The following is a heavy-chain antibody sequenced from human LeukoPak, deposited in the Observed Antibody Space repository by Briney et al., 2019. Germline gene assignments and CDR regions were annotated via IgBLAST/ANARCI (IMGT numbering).Heavy chain of an antibody. Sequence: GASVKVSCKASGGTFSSYAISWVRQAPGQGLEWMGGIIPILGIANYAQKFQGRVTITADKSTSTAYMELSSLRSEDTAVYYCARDRGALVATVVYYFDYWGQGTLVTVSS. D-gene: IGHD5-12*01. CDR3: ARDRGALVATVVYYFDY. V-gene: IGHV1-69*10. J-gene: IGHJ4*02. CDR1: GGTFSSYA. CDR2: IIPILGIA.